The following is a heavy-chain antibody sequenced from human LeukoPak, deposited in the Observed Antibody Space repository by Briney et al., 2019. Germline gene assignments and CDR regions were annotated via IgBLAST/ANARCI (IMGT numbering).Heavy chain of an antibody. CDR2: IVGDGTSA. J-gene: IGHJ6*03. D-gene: IGHD5-12*01. V-gene: IGHV3-74*01. Sequence: GGSLRLSCVASGFSFSSYWMHWVRQVPGKGLVWVARIVGDGTSATYADSVKGRFTISRDNGNDTLYLQMNGLRVDDTAVYYCAKSKGYSGYDPFTYYYYYYMDVWGKGTTVTVSS. CDR3: AKSKGYSGYDPFTYYYYYYMDV. CDR1: GFSFSSYW.